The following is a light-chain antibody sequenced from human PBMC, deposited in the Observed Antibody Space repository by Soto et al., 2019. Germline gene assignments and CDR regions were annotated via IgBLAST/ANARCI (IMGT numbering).Light chain of an antibody. V-gene: IGKV3-15*01. J-gene: IGKJ5*01. CDR3: QQYHNWPPIT. Sequence: EIVMTQSPATLSVSPGERATLSCRASQSVSSGLAWYQQKPGQAPRLLIHGASTRATGIPARFSGSGSGTEFTLTISSLQSEDVAVYYCQQYHNWPPITFGQGTRLEIK. CDR1: QSVSSG. CDR2: GAS.